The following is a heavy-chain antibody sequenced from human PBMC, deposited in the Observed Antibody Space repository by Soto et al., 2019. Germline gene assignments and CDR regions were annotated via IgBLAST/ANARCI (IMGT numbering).Heavy chain of an antibody. Sequence: QVQLVESGGGVVQPGRSLRLSCAASEFIFSSYGMHWVRQAPGKGLEWGAVISSDGSVKYYADSVKGRFTISRDNSKNTLYLQMNSLRTEDTAVYHCAREGHSRGYGAYLQHWGQGTLVTVSS. J-gene: IGHJ1*01. D-gene: IGHD6-25*01. CDR1: EFIFSSYG. CDR3: AREGHSRGYGAYLQH. V-gene: IGHV3-30*03. CDR2: ISSDGSVK.